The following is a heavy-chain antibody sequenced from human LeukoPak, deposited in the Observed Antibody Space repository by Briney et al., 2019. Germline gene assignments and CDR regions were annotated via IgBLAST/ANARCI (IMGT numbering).Heavy chain of an antibody. V-gene: IGHV4-34*01. CDR3: ARVGLTNPYFDY. CDR2: INHSGST. Sequence: SETLSLTCAVYGGSFSGYYWSWIRQPPGKGLEWIGEINHSGSTNYNPSLKSRVTLSVDTSKNQFSLKLSSVTAADTAVYYCARVGLTNPYFDYWGQGTLVTVSS. J-gene: IGHJ4*02. CDR1: GGSFSGYY. D-gene: IGHD1-1*01.